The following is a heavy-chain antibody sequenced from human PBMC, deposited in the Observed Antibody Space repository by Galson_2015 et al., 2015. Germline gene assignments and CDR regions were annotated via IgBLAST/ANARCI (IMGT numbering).Heavy chain of an antibody. CDR2: IYWDDDK. CDR1: GFSLSTSGVG. D-gene: IGHD6-13*01. V-gene: IGHV2-5*02. CDR3: AHSPYSSSWAKYYFDY. J-gene: IGHJ4*02. Sequence: KPTQTLTLTCTFSGFSLSTSGVGVGWIRQLPGKALEWLALIYWDDDKRYNSSLKSRLTITKDTSKNQVVLTMTNMDPVDTGTYYCAHSPYSSSWAKYYFDYWGQGTLVTVSS.